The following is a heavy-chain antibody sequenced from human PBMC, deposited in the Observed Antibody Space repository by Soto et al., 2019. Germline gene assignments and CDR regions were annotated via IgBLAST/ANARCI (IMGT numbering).Heavy chain of an antibody. Sequence: QDQLVQSGAEVKKPGASVTVSCQASGYSFTNYGITWVRQAPGQGLEWMGWISGFNGNTHYAYKLQGRVTMTTDAYTSTAYMELRSLRSDDTAVYYCARDRGVAPPVAGNTHYYYYMDVWGKGTTVTVSS. V-gene: IGHV1-18*01. CDR2: ISGFNGNT. CDR3: ARDRGVAPPVAGNTHYYYYMDV. CDR1: GYSFTNYG. D-gene: IGHD6-19*01. J-gene: IGHJ6*03.